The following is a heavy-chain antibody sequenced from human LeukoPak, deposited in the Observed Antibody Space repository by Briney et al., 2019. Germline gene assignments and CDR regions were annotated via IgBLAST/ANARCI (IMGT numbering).Heavy chain of an antibody. CDR2: IYYSGST. CDR1: GDSTSSYY. J-gene: IGHJ5*02. CDR3: ARHGTSGTNLNWFDP. D-gene: IGHD1-1*01. V-gene: IGHV4-59*01. Sequence: PSETLSLTCTVSGDSTSSYYWSWIRQPPGKGLEWIGYIYYSGSTNYNPSLKSRVTISVDTSKNQFSLKLSSVTAADTAVYYCARHGTSGTNLNWFDPWGQGTLVTVSS.